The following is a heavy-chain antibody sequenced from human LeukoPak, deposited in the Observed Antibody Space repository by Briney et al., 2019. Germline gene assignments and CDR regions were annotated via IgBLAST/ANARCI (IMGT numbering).Heavy chain of an antibody. Sequence: GASVKVSCKASGYTFTTYDINWVRQATGQGLEWMGWMNPNSGYTGYAQKFQGRVTMTRNTSISTAYMELSSLRSEDTAVYYCATDKQWLTQVGYFQHWGQGTLVTVSS. CDR3: ATDKQWLTQVGYFQH. CDR1: GYTFTTYD. D-gene: IGHD6-19*01. CDR2: MNPNSGYT. J-gene: IGHJ1*01. V-gene: IGHV1-8*01.